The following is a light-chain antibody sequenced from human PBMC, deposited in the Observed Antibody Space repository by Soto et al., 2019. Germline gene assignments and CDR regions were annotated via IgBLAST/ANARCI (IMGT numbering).Light chain of an antibody. CDR1: QTLSSY. Sequence: GERVTITCRASQTLSSYLNWYQQKPGKAPKLLIYSASTLQSGVPSRFSGSESGTDFTLTISSLQPEDSATYYCQQSYSTPITFGQGTRLEIK. CDR3: QQSYSTPIT. J-gene: IGKJ5*01. CDR2: SAS. V-gene: IGKV1-39*01.